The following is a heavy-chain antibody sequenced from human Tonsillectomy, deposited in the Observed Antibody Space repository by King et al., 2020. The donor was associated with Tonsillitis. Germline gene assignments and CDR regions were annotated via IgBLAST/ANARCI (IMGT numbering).Heavy chain of an antibody. CDR2: INPSGGST. D-gene: IGHD2-15*01. CDR3: ARDPFLGYCSGGSCYSGDY. J-gene: IGHJ4*02. CDR1: GYTFTSYY. Sequence: VQLVESGAEVKKPGASVKVSCKASGYTFTSYYMHWVRQAPGQGLEWMGIINPSGGSTSYAQKFQGRVTMTRDTSTSTVYMELSSLRSEDTAVYYCARDPFLGYCSGGSCYSGDYWGQGTLVTVSS. V-gene: IGHV1-46*01.